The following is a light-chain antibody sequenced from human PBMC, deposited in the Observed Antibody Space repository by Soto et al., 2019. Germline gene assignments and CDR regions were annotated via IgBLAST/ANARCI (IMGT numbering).Light chain of an antibody. CDR2: AAS. Sequence: AIRMTQSPSSLSASTGDRVTITCRASQGMSSYFAWYQQKPGKAHKVLIYAASTLQSGVPSRFSGSGSGTDFTLTISCLQYEDFATYYCQHYYSYPGTFGPGTKVDIK. CDR3: QHYYSYPGT. V-gene: IGKV1-8*01. CDR1: QGMSSY. J-gene: IGKJ3*01.